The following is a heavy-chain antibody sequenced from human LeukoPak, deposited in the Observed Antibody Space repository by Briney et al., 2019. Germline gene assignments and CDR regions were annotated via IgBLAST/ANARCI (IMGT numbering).Heavy chain of an antibody. J-gene: IGHJ4*02. CDR2: MNPTSGHT. V-gene: IGHV1-8*01. CDR3: ARSPVGVRKKHDF. Sequence: AAVKVSCKASGYTFTSYDINWVRQATGQELGGMGWMNPTSGHTRYAQNFQGRVTMTRDTSISTAYMELNSLTSEDTAVYYCARSPVGVRKKHDFWGQGTLVIVSS. D-gene: IGHD3-10*01. CDR1: GYTFTSYD.